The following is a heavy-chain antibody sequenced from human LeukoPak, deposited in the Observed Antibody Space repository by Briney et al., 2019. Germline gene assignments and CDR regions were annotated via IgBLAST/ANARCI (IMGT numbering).Heavy chain of an antibody. CDR3: ARGRMNQGLMVYYFDY. CDR2: IYPRDGST. Sequence: ASVKVSCKASGYTFTSNYIHWVRQAPGQGLEWMGMIYPRDGSTSYAQKFQGRVTVTRDTSTSTVHMELSRLRSDDTAVYYCARGRMNQGLMVYYFDYWGQGTLVTVSS. V-gene: IGHV1-46*01. CDR1: GYTFTSNY. J-gene: IGHJ4*02. D-gene: IGHD3-10*01.